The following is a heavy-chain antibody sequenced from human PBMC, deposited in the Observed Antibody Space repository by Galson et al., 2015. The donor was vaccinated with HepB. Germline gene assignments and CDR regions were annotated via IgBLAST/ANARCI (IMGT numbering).Heavy chain of an antibody. CDR2: INPNSGNT. J-gene: IGHJ6*03. D-gene: IGHD6-13*01. V-gene: IGHV1-8*01. Sequence: WMGWINPNSGNTGYAQKFQGRVTMTRNTSISTAYMELSSLRSEDTAVYYCARRFRRSSSSWYNEDYYYYMDVWGKGTTVTVSS. CDR3: ARRFRRSSSSWYNEDYYYYMDV.